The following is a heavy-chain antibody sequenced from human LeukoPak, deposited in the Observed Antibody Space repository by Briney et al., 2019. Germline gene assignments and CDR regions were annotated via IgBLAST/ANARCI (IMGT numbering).Heavy chain of an antibody. Sequence: PMASVKVSCKASGGTFSSYAISWVREAPGQGLEWMGRIIPILGIANYAQKFQGRVTITADKSTSTAYMEPRSLRSDDTAVYYCARDNYGNLDYWGQGTLVTVSS. J-gene: IGHJ4*02. CDR3: ARDNYGNLDY. D-gene: IGHD4-17*01. V-gene: IGHV1-69*04. CDR2: IIPILGIA. CDR1: GGTFSSYA.